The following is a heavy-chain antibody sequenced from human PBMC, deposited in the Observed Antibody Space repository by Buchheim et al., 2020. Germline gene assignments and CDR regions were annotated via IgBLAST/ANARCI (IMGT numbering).Heavy chain of an antibody. D-gene: IGHD3-9*01. CDR3: SKPIFECVQWDC. V-gene: IGHV3-30*18. CDR1: GFNFSNFG. CDR2: ISWDGSNK. J-gene: IGHJ4*02. Sequence: QVQLVESGGGVVQPGRSLRLSCAASGFNFSNFGLHWVRQAPGKGLEWVAVISWDGSNKYYADSVQGRFTISSANSKSTLYLQMNSLRAEDTAVYYCSKPIFECVQWDCWGQGTL.